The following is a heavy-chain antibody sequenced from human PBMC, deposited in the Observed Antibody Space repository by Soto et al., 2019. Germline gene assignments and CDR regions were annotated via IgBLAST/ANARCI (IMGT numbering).Heavy chain of an antibody. Sequence: QVQLQQWGAGLLKPSETLSLTCALYGGSFSGYYWSWIRQPPGKGLEWIGEINHSGSTTYNPTLKSRVTMSVDTSKNQFALKLSSLTAADGGVYYCAGNGGRVVEVAGAYFDYWGRGTLFTVSS. CDR3: AGNGGRVVEVAGAYFDY. CDR2: INHSGST. CDR1: GGSFSGYY. D-gene: IGHD2-15*01. V-gene: IGHV4-34*01. J-gene: IGHJ4*02.